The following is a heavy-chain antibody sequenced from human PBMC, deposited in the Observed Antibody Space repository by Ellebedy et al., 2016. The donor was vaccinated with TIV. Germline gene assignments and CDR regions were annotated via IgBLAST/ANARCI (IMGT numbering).Heavy chain of an antibody. J-gene: IGHJ4*02. CDR3: AKDESGGDLPRPFDH. Sequence: GESLKISCAASRFTFSIFGLHWVRQAPGKGPEWVAIISSDGTNKYYADSVRGRFNISRDNSKNTLYLQMDSLRPEDTAIYYCAKDESGGDLPRPFDHWGQGTLVTVSS. D-gene: IGHD5-12*01. CDR2: ISSDGTNK. V-gene: IGHV3-30*18. CDR1: RFTFSIFG.